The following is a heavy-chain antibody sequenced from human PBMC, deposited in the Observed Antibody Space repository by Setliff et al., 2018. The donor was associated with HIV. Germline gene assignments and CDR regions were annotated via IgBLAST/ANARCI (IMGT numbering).Heavy chain of an antibody. CDR2: IIPIFGPT. V-gene: IGHV1-69*01. CDR1: GFTFSSYA. J-gene: IGHJ4*02. CDR3: ARERNYGVNRPFDY. D-gene: IGHD4-17*01. Sequence: PGGSLRLSCAASGFTFSSYAISWVRQAPGQGLEWMGGIIPIFGPTNYAQKFQGRVTITADESTTTAYMELSSLRSEDTAVYYCARERNYGVNRPFDYWGQGTLVTVSS.